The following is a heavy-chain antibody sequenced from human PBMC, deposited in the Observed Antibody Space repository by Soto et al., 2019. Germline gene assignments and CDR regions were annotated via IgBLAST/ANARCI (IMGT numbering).Heavy chain of an antibody. CDR2: ITGSGDDT. CDR1: GFTFNTYA. J-gene: IGHJ4*02. CDR3: AKGSSNSRPYYFDY. D-gene: IGHD2-2*01. Sequence: EVPLLESGGGLVQPGGSLRLSCAASGFTFNTYAMGCVRQAPGQGLEWFSAITGSGDDTYHADSVKGRFTISRDNSKNTLYLQMDSLRAEDTAVYYCAKGSSNSRPYYFDYWGQGTLVTVSP. V-gene: IGHV3-23*01.